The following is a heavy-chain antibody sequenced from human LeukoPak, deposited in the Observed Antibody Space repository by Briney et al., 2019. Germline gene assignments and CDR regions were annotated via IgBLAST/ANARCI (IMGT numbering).Heavy chain of an antibody. CDR2: INPNSGGT. D-gene: IGHD2-15*01. V-gene: IGHV1-2*02. Sequence: ASVKVSCKASGYTFTGYYMHWVRQAPGQGLEWMGWINPNSGGTNYAQKFQGRVTMTRDTSISTAYMELSRLRSDDTAVYYCARGTFVVAATRGVGWVDPWGQGTLVTVSS. J-gene: IGHJ5*02. CDR1: GYTFTGYY. CDR3: ARGTFVVAATRGVGWVDP.